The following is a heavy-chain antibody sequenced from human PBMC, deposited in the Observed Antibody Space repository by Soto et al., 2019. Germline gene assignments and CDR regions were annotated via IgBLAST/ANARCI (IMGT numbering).Heavy chain of an antibody. D-gene: IGHD2-15*01. CDR3: ARGLRVRYCSGGSCYSYYFDY. J-gene: IGHJ4*02. Sequence: QVQLVQSGAEVKKPGASVKVSCKASGYTFTSYDINWVRQATGQGLEWMGWMNPNSGNTGYAQKFQGRVTMTRNTSISTAYMELSSLRSEDTAVYYCARGLRVRYCSGGSCYSYYFDYWGQGTLVTVSS. CDR2: MNPNSGNT. CDR1: GYTFTSYD. V-gene: IGHV1-8*01.